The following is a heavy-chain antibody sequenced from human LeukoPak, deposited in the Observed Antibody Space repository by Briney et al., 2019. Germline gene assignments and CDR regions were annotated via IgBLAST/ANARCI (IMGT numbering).Heavy chain of an antibody. CDR3: ARDISRQLVLQYYFDY. V-gene: IGHV3-7*01. Sequence: GGSLRLSCAASGFTFSSYWMSWVRQAPGKGLEWVANIKQDGSEKYYVDSVKGRFTISRDNAKNSLYLQMNSLRAEDTAVYYCARDISRQLVLQYYFDYWGQGTLVTVSS. D-gene: IGHD6-6*01. CDR1: GFTFSSYW. CDR2: IKQDGSEK. J-gene: IGHJ4*02.